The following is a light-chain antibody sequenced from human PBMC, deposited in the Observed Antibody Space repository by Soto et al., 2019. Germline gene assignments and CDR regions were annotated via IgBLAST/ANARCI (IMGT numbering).Light chain of an antibody. CDR1: SSDV. Sequence: QSALTQPRSVSGSPGQSVTISCTGTSSDVVSWYQQHPGKAPKLIIDYVSQRPSWVAERFSGYKSGNTDSLTISGLHAEDEADDYCCSSAGGFTWVFGGGTKLTVL. V-gene: IGLV2-11*01. CDR3: CSSAGGFTWV. CDR2: YVS. J-gene: IGLJ3*02.